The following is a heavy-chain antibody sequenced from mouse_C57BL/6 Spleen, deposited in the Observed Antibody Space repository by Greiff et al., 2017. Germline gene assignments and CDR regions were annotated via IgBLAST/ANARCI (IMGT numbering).Heavy chain of an antibody. CDR2: IRNKANGYTT. CDR3: ARWYYGSPFDY. Sequence: EVKLVESGGGLVQPGGSLSLSCAASGFTFTDYYMSWVRQPPGKALEWLGFIRNKANGYTTEYSASVKGRFTISRDNSQSILYLQMNALRAEDSATYYCARWYYGSPFDYWGQGTTLTVSS. CDR1: GFTFTDYY. V-gene: IGHV7-3*01. D-gene: IGHD1-1*01. J-gene: IGHJ2*01.